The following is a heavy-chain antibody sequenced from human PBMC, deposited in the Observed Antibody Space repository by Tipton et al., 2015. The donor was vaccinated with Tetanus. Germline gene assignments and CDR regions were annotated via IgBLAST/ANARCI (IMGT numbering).Heavy chain of an antibody. Sequence: TLSLTCTVSGGSISSNYWSWIRQPPGKGLEWIGNIYYSGSTNYNPSLKSRVTISVDTSRNQFSLRLKSVTPADTAMYYCARDHRLSASYAGWFDPWGQGTLVTVSS. D-gene: IGHD2-8*01. CDR3: ARDHRLSASYAGWFDP. V-gene: IGHV4-59*01. J-gene: IGHJ5*02. CDR1: GGSISSNY. CDR2: IYYSGST.